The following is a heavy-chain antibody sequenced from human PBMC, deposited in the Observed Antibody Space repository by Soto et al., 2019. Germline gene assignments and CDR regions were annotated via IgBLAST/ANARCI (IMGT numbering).Heavy chain of an antibody. CDR1: GYTFTSYG. J-gene: IGHJ6*03. D-gene: IGHD3-3*01. CDR3: ARSFTIFGVVDYYMDV. Sequence: ASVKVSCKASGYTFTSYGISWVRQAPGQGLEWMGWISAYNGNTNYAQKLQGRVTMTTDTSTSTAYMELRSLRSDDTAVYYCARSFTIFGVVDYYMDVWGKGTTVTVSS. V-gene: IGHV1-18*01. CDR2: ISAYNGNT.